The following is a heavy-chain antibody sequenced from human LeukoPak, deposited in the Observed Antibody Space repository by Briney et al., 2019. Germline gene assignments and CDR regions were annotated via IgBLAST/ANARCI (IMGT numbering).Heavy chain of an antibody. CDR3: ARGEYYDFWSGYY. CDR2: ISSSGSIT. V-gene: IGHV3-11*04. D-gene: IGHD3-3*01. CDR1: GFTSSHYY. Sequence: GGSLRLSCVVSGFTSSHYYMSWIRQAPGKGLEWVSCISSSGSITDYADSVKGRFTISRDNAKNSLYLQMNSLRAEDTAVYYCARGEYYDFWSGYYWGQGTLVTVSS. J-gene: IGHJ4*02.